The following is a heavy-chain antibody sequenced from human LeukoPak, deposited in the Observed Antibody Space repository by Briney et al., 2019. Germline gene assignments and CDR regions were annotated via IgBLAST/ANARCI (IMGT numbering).Heavy chain of an antibody. V-gene: IGHV1-69*06. CDR1: GGTFSSYA. CDR3: ARPRAPVTRISSFDI. D-gene: IGHD4-17*01. J-gene: IGHJ3*02. Sequence: ASVKVSCKASGGTFSSYAISWVRQAPGQGLEWMGGIIPIFGTANYAQKFQGRVTITADKSTSTAYMELSSLRADDTAVYYCARPRAPVTRISSFDIWGQGTMVTVSS. CDR2: IIPIFGTA.